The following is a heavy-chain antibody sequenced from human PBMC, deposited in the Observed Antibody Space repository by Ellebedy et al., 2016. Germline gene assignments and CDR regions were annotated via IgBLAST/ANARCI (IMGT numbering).Heavy chain of an antibody. Sequence: GGSLRLSCKGSGYSVPTYWIGWVRQTPGKGLEWIGLIFPDDSSTTYSPSFQGQVTISADKSISTAYLQWSSLKASDTAIYYYARDTAYSYWGQGTLVTVSS. V-gene: IGHV5-51*01. D-gene: IGHD3-16*01. CDR2: IFPDDSST. CDR3: ARDTAYSY. J-gene: IGHJ4*02. CDR1: GYSVPTYW.